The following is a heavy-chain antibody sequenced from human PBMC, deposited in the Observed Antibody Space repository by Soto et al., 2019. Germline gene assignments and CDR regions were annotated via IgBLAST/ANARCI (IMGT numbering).Heavy chain of an antibody. CDR2: ISAYNGNT. V-gene: IGHV1-18*01. CDR1: GYTFTSYG. CDR3: ASGWFGEFVYQFDY. Sequence: QVQLVQSGAEVKKPGASVKVSCKPSGYTFTSYGITWELQAPGQGLEWMGWISAYNGNTNYAQKFQGRVTMTTDTSTSTAYMELRSLGSDDTAVYYCASGWFGEFVYQFDYWGQGTLVTVSS. D-gene: IGHD3-10*01. J-gene: IGHJ4*02.